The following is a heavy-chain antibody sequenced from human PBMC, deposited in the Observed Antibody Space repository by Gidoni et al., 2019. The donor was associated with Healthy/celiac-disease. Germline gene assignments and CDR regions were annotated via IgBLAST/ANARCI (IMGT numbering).Heavy chain of an antibody. CDR2: INHSGST. CDR3: ARGRIRWELLRWFDP. V-gene: IGHV4-34*01. J-gene: IGHJ5*02. Sequence: GLEWIGEINHSGSTNYNPSLKSRVTISVDTSKNQFSLKLSSVTAADTAVYYCARGRIRWELLRWFDPWGQGTLVTVSS. D-gene: IGHD1-26*01.